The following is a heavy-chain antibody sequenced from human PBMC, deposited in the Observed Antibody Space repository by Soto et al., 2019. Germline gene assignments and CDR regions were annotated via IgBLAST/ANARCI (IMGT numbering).Heavy chain of an antibody. CDR3: ATSLWFGTQVEL. Sequence: QVQLQQWGAGLLKPSETLSLSCAVYGGYFNDNYYTWFRQPPGKGLEWIVEISRSGTTKYIPSLQSRASISYATSKTQVSLKVTSVTAADTAVYDCATSLWFGTQVELWGQGALVTVSS. CDR1: GGYFNDNY. D-gene: IGHD3-10*01. V-gene: IGHV4-34*01. J-gene: IGHJ5*02. CDR2: ISRSGTT.